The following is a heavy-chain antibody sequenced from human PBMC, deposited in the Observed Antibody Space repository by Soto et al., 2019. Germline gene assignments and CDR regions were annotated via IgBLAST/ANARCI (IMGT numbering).Heavy chain of an antibody. J-gene: IGHJ5*02. CDR2: IIPILGIA. CDR1: GGTSSSYA. V-gene: IGHV1-69*04. CDR3: SIGMSVVRGAIPGNNWFDP. Sequence: ASVKVACKASGGTSSSYAISGVRKAPAQRLERMGRIIPILGIANYAQKFQGRVTITADKSTSTAYMELSSLRSEDTAVYYCSIGMSVVRGAIPGNNWFDPWGQGTLVTVSS. D-gene: IGHD3-10*01.